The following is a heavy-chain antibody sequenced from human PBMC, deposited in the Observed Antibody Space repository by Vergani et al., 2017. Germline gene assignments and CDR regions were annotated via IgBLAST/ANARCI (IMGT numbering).Heavy chain of an antibody. Sequence: EVQLVESGGGLVQPGGSLRLSCAASGFTFSSYEMNWVRQAPGKGLEWVSYISSSGSTIYYADSVKGRFTISRDNAKNSLYLQMKSLRAEDTAVYYCASWLSGDWIHYYYYMDVWGKGTTVTVSS. J-gene: IGHJ6*03. V-gene: IGHV3-48*03. D-gene: IGHD7-27*01. CDR1: GFTFSSYE. CDR2: ISSSGSTI. CDR3: ASWLSGDWIHYYYYMDV.